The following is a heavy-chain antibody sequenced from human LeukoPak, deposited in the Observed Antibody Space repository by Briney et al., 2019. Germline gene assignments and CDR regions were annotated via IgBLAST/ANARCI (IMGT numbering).Heavy chain of an antibody. CDR2: INSDGSST. D-gene: IGHD2-2*01. V-gene: IGHV3-74*01. J-gene: IGHJ4*02. CDR3: AREGGLGYCSSTSCSDFDY. Sequence: PGGSLRLSCAASGFTFSSYWMHWVRQAPGKGLVWVSRINSDGSSTSYADSVKGRFTISRDNAKNTLYLQMNSLRAEDTAVYYCAREGGLGYCSSTSCSDFDYWGQGTLVTVSS. CDR1: GFTFSSYW.